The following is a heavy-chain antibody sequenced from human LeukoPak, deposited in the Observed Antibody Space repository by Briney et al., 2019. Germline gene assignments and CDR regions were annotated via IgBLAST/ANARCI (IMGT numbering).Heavy chain of an antibody. CDR3: AREQAAASSDAFDI. D-gene: IGHD6-13*01. Sequence: GGSLRLSCAASGFTFSSYSMNWVRQAPGKGLEWVSSISSSSSYIYYADSVKGRFTISRDNAKNSLYLQMNSLRAEDTAVYYCAREQAAASSDAFDIWGQGTMVTVSS. CDR1: GFTFSSYS. J-gene: IGHJ3*02. CDR2: ISSSSSYI. V-gene: IGHV3-21*01.